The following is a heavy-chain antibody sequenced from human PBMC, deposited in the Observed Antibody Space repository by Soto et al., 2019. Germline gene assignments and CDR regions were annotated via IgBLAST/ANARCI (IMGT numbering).Heavy chain of an antibody. CDR2: TYYRSKWYN. CDR1: GYSVSSNSAA. Sequence: SQTLSLTCAISGYSVSSNSAAWNWIRQSPSRGLEWLGRTYYRSKWYNDYAASVKSRISFNPDTSKNQFSLQLNSVTPEDTAVYYCARSRYCTGGSCYSYDDFDSWGQGTLVTVSS. V-gene: IGHV6-1*01. CDR3: ARSRYCTGGSCYSYDDFDS. J-gene: IGHJ4*02. D-gene: IGHD2-15*01.